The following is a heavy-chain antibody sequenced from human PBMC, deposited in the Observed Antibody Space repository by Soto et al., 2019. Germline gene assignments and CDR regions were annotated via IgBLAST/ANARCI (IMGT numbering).Heavy chain of an antibody. CDR3: ARDYIFYYYGMDV. J-gene: IGHJ6*02. D-gene: IGHD4-4*01. CDR1: GGSFSGYY. CDR2: INHSGST. V-gene: IGHV4-34*01. Sequence: SESLSLTCAVYGGSFSGYYWSWIRQPPGKGLEWIGEINHSGSTNYNPSLKSRVTISVDTSKNQFSLKLSSVTAADTAVYYCARDYIFYYYGMDVWRQGPTVTVSS.